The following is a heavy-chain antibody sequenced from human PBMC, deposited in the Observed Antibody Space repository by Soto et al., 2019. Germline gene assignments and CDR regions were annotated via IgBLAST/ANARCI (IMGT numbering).Heavy chain of an antibody. J-gene: IGHJ6*02. CDR1: GGTFSSYA. D-gene: IGHD4-17*01. Sequence: QVQLVQSGAEVKKPGSSVMVSCKASGGTFSSYAISWVRQAPGQGLEWMGGIIPIFGTATYAQKFQGRVTITADEPTSTAYMELSSRRSEDTAVYYCARGPYGAVRNYYGMDVWGQGTTVTVSS. CDR3: ARGPYGAVRNYYGMDV. V-gene: IGHV1-69*12. CDR2: IIPIFGTA.